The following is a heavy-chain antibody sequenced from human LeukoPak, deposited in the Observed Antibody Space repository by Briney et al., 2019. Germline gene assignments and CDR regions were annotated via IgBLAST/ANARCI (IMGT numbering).Heavy chain of an antibody. Sequence: PGGSLRLSCAASGFTFSSFAMSWVRQAPGKGLEWVSAISGSGGSTYYADSVKGRFTISRDNSKNTLYLQMNSLRAEDTAVYYCAKTHIVVVPAAMALWGQGTLVTVSS. CDR1: GFTFSSFA. CDR3: AKTHIVVVPAAMAL. D-gene: IGHD2-2*01. CDR2: ISGSGGST. J-gene: IGHJ4*02. V-gene: IGHV3-23*01.